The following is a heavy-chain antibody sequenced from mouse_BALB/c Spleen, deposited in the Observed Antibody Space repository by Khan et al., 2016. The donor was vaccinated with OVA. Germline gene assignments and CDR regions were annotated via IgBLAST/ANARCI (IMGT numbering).Heavy chain of an antibody. CDR1: GYTFTNYG. Sequence: QIQLVQSGPELKKPGETVKISCKASGYTFTNYGMNWVKQAPGKGLKWMGWINIYTGEPTYADDFKGRFTFSLETSASTAYLEINNLKNEDTATYFCARSNGNYLFVYWGQGTLVTVSA. D-gene: IGHD2-1*01. CDR3: ARSNGNYLFVY. CDR2: INIYTGEP. J-gene: IGHJ3*01. V-gene: IGHV9-3-1*01.